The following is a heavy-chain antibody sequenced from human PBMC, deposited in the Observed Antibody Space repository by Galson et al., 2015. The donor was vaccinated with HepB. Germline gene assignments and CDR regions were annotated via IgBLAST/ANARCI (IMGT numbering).Heavy chain of an antibody. CDR1: GFTFSSSA. CDR2: IIVGSGIT. J-gene: IGHJ4*02. Sequence: SVKVSCKASGFTFSSSAIQWVRQARGQRLEWIGWIIVGSGITNYAQKLQGRVTITADKSTSTAYMELSSLRSEDTAVYYCARGPIVVVVAADSYFDYWGQGTLVTVSS. V-gene: IGHV1-58*02. D-gene: IGHD2-15*01. CDR3: ARGPIVVVVAADSYFDY.